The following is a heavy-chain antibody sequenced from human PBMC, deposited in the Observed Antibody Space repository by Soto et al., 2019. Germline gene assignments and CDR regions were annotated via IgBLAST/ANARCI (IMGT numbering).Heavy chain of an antibody. J-gene: IGHJ3*02. CDR2: ISGSGGST. CDR3: ATATSVLAARPKNAFDI. Sequence: EVQLLESGGGLVQPGGSLRLSCAASGFTFSSYAMSWVRQAPGKGLEWVSAISGSGGSTYYADSVKGRFTISRDNSKNTLYLQMNSLRAEDTAVYYCATATSVLAARPKNAFDIWGQGTMVTVSS. D-gene: IGHD6-6*01. V-gene: IGHV3-23*01. CDR1: GFTFSSYA.